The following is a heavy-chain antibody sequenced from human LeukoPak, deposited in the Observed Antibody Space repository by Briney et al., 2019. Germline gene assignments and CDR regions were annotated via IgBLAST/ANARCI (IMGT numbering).Heavy chain of an antibody. V-gene: IGHV3-23*01. Sequence: GGSLRLSCAASGFTFSSSAMTWVRQVLGKGLEWVSTTGVSGSYYADSVKGRFTISRDNSKNTLYLQMNSLRAEDTAVYYCAREGVVPAADDYYYMDVWGKGTTVTVSS. CDR2: TGVSGS. J-gene: IGHJ6*03. D-gene: IGHD2-2*01. CDR3: AREGVVPAADDYYYMDV. CDR1: GFTFSSSA.